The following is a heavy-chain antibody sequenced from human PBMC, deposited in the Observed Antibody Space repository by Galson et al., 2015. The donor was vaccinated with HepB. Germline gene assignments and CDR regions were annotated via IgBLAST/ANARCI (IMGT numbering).Heavy chain of an antibody. J-gene: IGHJ5*02. CDR3: TRAAAGRTATTTLA. CDR1: GYSFTSYD. CDR2: MSPKSGDT. Sequence: SVKVSCKASGYSFTSYDIHWVRQVTGQGLEWMGWMSPKSGDTGYAQKFQGRVTMTRDTSMRTAFMELRSLTTEDTAMYYCTRAAAGRTATTTLAWGQGLLVTVSS. V-gene: IGHV1-8*01. D-gene: IGHD4-17*01.